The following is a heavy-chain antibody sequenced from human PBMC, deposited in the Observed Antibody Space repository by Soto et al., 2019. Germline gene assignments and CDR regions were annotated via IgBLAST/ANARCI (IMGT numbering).Heavy chain of an antibody. D-gene: IGHD6-19*01. CDR1: GFTFSNAW. V-gene: IGHV3-15*07. Sequence: EVQLVESGGGLVKPGGSLRLSCAASGFTFSNAWMNWVRQAPGKGLEWVGRIKSKTDGGTTDYAAPVKGRFTISRDDSKNTPYLQMNSLKTEDTAVYYCTTERQWLVRQDYWGQGTLVTVSS. CDR2: IKSKTDGGTT. CDR3: TTERQWLVRQDY. J-gene: IGHJ4*02.